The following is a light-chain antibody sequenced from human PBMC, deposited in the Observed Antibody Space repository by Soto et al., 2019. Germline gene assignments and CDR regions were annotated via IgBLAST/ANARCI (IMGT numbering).Light chain of an antibody. V-gene: IGKV1-5*01. CDR1: QRISTW. Sequence: DIQMTQSPSTLSASVGDGVTITCRASQRISTWLAWYQQKPGKAPKLLLYDASALPRGVPSRFSGSGSGTEFTLTISSLQPDDFATYYCQQYNSYSRTFGQGAKVDIK. CDR2: DAS. J-gene: IGKJ1*01. CDR3: QQYNSYSRT.